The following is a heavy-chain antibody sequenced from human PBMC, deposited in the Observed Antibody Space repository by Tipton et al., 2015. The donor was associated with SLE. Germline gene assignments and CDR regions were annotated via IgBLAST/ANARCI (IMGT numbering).Heavy chain of an antibody. D-gene: IGHD2-2*01. J-gene: IGHJ3*02. CDR3: ARGVQLSPRAFDI. V-gene: IGHV4-34*01. CDR2: IYHSGST. Sequence: TLSLTCAVYGGSFSGYYWSWIRQPPGKGLEWIGEIYHSGSTNYNPSLKSRVTISVDTSKNQFSLKLSSVTAADTAVYYCARGVQLSPRAFDIWGQGTMVTVSS. CDR1: GGSFSGYY.